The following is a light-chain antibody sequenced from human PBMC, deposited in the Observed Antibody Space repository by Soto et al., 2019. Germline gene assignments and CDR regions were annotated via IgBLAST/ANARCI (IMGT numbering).Light chain of an antibody. CDR1: QSINTY. CDR3: QQVYSTPPWT. J-gene: IGKJ1*01. Sequence: DIQMTQSPSSLSASVGDRVTITCRASQSINTYLNWYQQNVGSAPKLLIYTASSLQSGVPSRFSGSGSGTDFTLTISNLQPEDFATYYCQQVYSTPPWTFGQGTRVEIK. V-gene: IGKV1-39*01. CDR2: TAS.